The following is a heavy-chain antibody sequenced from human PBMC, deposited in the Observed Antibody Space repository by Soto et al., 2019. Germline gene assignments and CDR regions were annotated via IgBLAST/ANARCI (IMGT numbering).Heavy chain of an antibody. CDR2: IYYSGST. CDR3: ARRRRDLWFGETLPDYWYFDL. CDR1: GGSISSGGYY. J-gene: IGHJ2*01. V-gene: IGHV4-31*03. D-gene: IGHD3-10*01. Sequence: SETLSLTCTVSGGSISSGGYYWSWIRQNPGKGLEWIGYIYYSGSTYYNPSLKSRVTISVDTSKNQFSLKLSSVTAADTAAYYCARRRRDLWFGETLPDYWYFDLWGRGTLVTVSS.